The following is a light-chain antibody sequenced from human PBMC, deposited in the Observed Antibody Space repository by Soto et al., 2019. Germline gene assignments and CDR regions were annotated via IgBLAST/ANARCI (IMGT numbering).Light chain of an antibody. CDR1: SSDVGGYNY. CDR3: SSYTSSRPLEKV. CDR2: EVS. Sequence: QSALTQPASVSGSPGQSITISCTGTSSDVGGYNYVSWYQQHPGKAPKLMIYEVSNRPSGVSNRFSGSKSGNTASLTISGLQAEEEAVFYGSSYTSSRPLEKVFETGTTLTVL. J-gene: IGLJ1*01. V-gene: IGLV2-14*01.